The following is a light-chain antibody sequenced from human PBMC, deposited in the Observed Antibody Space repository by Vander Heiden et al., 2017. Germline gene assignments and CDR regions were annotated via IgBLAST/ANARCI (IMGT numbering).Light chain of an antibody. Sequence: EIVLTQSPGTLSLSPGERATLSCRASQSVSSSYLAWYQQKPGQAPRLLIYGASSRATVTPDRFSGSGSGTDFTLTISRLEPEDFAVYYCQQYGNSPYTFGQGTKLEIK. CDR2: GAS. CDR3: QQYGNSPYT. CDR1: QSVSSSY. J-gene: IGKJ2*01. V-gene: IGKV3-20*01.